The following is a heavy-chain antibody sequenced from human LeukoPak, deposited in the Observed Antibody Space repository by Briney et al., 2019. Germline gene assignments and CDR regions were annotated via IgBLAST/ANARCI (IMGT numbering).Heavy chain of an antibody. CDR1: GGSISSYY. Sequence: PSETLSLTCTVSGGSISSYYWSWIRQPPGKGLEWIAYISDIGSINYNPSLKSRATISLDTSKDQFSLKLSSVTAADTAVYYCAGHHPRNTVDFWGQGTLVTVSS. D-gene: IGHD2-8*02. J-gene: IGHJ4*02. CDR3: AGHHPRNTVDF. CDR2: ISDIGSI. V-gene: IGHV4-59*08.